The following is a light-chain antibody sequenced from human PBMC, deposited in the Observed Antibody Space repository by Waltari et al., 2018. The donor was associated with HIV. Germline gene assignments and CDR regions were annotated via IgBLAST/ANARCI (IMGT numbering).Light chain of an antibody. Sequence: QSVLTQPPSASGTPGQRVTISCSGSSSNIGSKYVYWYKQLPGTAPKLLIYRNNQRPSGVPDRFSGSKSGTSASLAISGRRSEDEADYYCAAWYDSMSGPHVVFGGGTKLTVL. CDR3: AAWYDSMSGPHVV. CDR2: RNN. V-gene: IGLV1-47*01. CDR1: SSNIGSKY. J-gene: IGLJ2*01.